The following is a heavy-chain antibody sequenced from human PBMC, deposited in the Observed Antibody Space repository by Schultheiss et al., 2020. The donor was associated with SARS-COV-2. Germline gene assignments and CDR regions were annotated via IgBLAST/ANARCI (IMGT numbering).Heavy chain of an antibody. Sequence: SETLSLTCAVSGGSISSSNWWSWVRQPPGKGLEWIGEIYHSGSTNYNPSLKSRVTISVDKSKNQFSLKLSSVTAADTAVYYCARAGADSSSWYAGYYYYYYGMDVWGQGTTVTVSS. V-gene: IGHV4-4*02. D-gene: IGHD6-13*01. CDR1: GGSISSSNW. J-gene: IGHJ6*02. CDR2: IYHSGST. CDR3: ARAGADSSSWYAGYYYYYYGMDV.